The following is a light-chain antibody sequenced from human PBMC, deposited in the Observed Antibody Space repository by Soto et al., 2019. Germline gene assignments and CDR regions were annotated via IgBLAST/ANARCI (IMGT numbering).Light chain of an antibody. CDR3: QQSNNRPKT. CDR1: QSVSSS. J-gene: IGKJ1*01. Sequence: EIVMTQSPATLSVSPGETATLSCRASQSVSSSLAWYQQKPGQAPRLLISDASTRAAGLPARFSGSGSGTEFTLTISSLQSEDFAVYFCQQSNNRPKTFGQGTKVEMK. V-gene: IGKV3-15*01. CDR2: DAS.